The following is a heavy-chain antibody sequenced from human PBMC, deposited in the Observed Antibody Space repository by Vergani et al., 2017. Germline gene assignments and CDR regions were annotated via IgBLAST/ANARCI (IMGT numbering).Heavy chain of an antibody. CDR2: MNPNSANT. J-gene: IGHJ6*02. CDR1: GYTFTSYD. D-gene: IGHD2-2*01. V-gene: IGHV1-8*01. CDR3: ARDPDIVVVPAAPYYYYYYGMDV. Sequence: QVQLVQSGAEVKKPGASVKVSCKASGYTFTSYDVNWVRQATGQGLEWMGWMNPNSANTGYAQKFQGRVTMTRNTSINTAYMELSSLRSEDTAVYYCARDPDIVVVPAAPYYYYYYGMDVRGQGTTVTVSS.